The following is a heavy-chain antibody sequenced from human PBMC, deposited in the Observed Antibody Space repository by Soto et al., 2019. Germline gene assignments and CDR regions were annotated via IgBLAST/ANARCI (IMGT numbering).Heavy chain of an antibody. J-gene: IGHJ3*02. Sequence: QVQLVQSGAEVKKPGSSVKVSCKASGGTFSSYSISWVRQAPGQGLEWMGGIIPIFGTANYAQKFQGRVTITEDESTGTAYMELSSVRSEDTAVYYCARAPNNVDILATSSDAFYIWGQVTMVTVSS. V-gene: IGHV1-69*12. CDR2: IIPIFGTA. D-gene: IGHD5-12*01. CDR1: GGTFSSYS. CDR3: ARAPNNVDILATSSDAFYI.